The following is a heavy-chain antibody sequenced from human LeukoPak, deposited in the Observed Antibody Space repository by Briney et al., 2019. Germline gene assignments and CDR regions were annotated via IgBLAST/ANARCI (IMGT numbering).Heavy chain of an antibody. V-gene: IGHV3-30*02. CDR2: IRYDGSDK. J-gene: IGHJ4*02. Sequence: PGGSLRLSCPASGFTFSRYGMHWVRQAPGKGLEGVAFIRYDGSDKYYADSVKGGFTISRDNSKNTLYLQMNSLRAEDTAVYYCASLGYCSSTSCDVTDYWGQGTLVTVSS. D-gene: IGHD2-2*01. CDR1: GFTFSRYG. CDR3: ASLGYCSSTSCDVTDY.